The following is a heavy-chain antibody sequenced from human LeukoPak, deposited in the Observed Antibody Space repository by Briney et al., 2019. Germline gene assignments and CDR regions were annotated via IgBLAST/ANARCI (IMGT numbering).Heavy chain of an antibody. CDR3: ARETVMVVPAAIKSDA. CDR2: IKYDGNEE. V-gene: IGHV3-7*01. Sequence: PGGSLRLSCAASGFNFYTFWMSWVRQAPGKGLEWVANIKYDGNEEYYADSVKGRFTISRDDARKSLFLQMNSLRADDTAIYYCARETVMVVPAAIKSDAWGQGTLVTVSS. J-gene: IGHJ5*02. D-gene: IGHD2-2*01. CDR1: GFNFYTFW.